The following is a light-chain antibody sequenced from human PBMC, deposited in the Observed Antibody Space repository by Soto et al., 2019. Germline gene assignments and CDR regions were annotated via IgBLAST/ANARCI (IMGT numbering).Light chain of an antibody. V-gene: IGKV4-1*01. Sequence: DIVMTQSPDSLAVSLGERATINCKSSQSVLYSSDNKNYLVWYQQKPGQPPKLLIYWASTRESGVPDRFSGSGSGTDFNLTISSLQAEDVSVYYCQQYYSSPWTFGQGTKVEIK. CDR2: WAS. J-gene: IGKJ1*01. CDR3: QQYYSSPWT. CDR1: QSVLYSSDNKNY.